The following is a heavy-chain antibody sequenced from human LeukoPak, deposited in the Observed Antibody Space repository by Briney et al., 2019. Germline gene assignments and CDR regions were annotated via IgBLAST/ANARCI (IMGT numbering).Heavy chain of an antibody. CDR2: ISISGTDT. CDR3: AKQLRYCSDGYCYFDY. V-gene: IGHV3-23*01. D-gene: IGHD2-15*01. CDR1: GFTFRSSA. Sequence: QAGGSLRLSCAASGFTFRSSAMSWVRQAPGKGPEWVSSISISGTDTSYADPVKGRFTISKDNSKNTLYLQMNSLRADDTAVYYCAKQLRYCSDGYCYFDYWGQGTLVTVSS. J-gene: IGHJ4*02.